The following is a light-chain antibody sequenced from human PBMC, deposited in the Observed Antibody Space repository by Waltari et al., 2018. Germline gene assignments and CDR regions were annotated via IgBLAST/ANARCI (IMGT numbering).Light chain of an antibody. CDR1: SRDVGGDTS. CDR3: SSYTSSSTWV. V-gene: IGLV2-14*03. Sequence: QSALTQPASVSGSPGQSITISSTGTSRDVGGDTSVSWYQQHPGKAPKLMIYDVTTRPSGVSNRFSGSKSVNTASLTISGLQAEDEADYYCSSYTSSSTWVFGGGTKLTVL. CDR2: DVT. J-gene: IGLJ3*02.